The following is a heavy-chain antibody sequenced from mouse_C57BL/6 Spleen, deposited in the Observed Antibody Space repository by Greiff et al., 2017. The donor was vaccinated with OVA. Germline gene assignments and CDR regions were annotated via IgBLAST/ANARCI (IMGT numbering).Heavy chain of an antibody. CDR1: GFTFSSYA. CDR3: TRDNYDSYWYFDV. Sequence: EVKLMESGEGLVKPGGSLKLSCAASGFTFSSYAMSWVRQTPEKRLEWVAYISSGGDYIYYADTVKGRFTSSRDNARNTLYLQMSSLKSEDTAMYYCTRDNYDSYWYFDVWGTGTTVTVSS. D-gene: IGHD2-4*01. J-gene: IGHJ1*03. V-gene: IGHV5-9-1*02. CDR2: ISSGGDYI.